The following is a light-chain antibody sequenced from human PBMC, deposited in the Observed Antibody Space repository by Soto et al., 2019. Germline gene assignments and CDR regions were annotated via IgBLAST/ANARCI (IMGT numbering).Light chain of an antibody. CDR1: QSISSW. J-gene: IGKJ1*01. V-gene: IGKV1-5*01. CDR2: DAS. Sequence: IQMTPAPSTLSTSVGDRDTITCRASQSISSWLAWYQQKPGKAPKLLIYDASSLESGVPSRFSGSGSGTEFTLTISSLQPDDFATYYCQQYNSYSWTFGQGTKVDIK. CDR3: QQYNSYSWT.